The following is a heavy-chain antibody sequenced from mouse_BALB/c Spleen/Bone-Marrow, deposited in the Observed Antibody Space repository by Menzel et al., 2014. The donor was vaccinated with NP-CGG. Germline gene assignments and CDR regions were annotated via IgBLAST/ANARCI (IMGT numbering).Heavy chain of an antibody. CDR2: IDPANGNT. CDR3: ARVKLWSYAMDY. D-gene: IGHD1-1*02. Sequence: EVQLQQSGAELVKPGASVKLSCTASGSNIKDTYMHWVKQRPEQGLGWIGRIDPANGNTKYDPKFQGKATITADTSSNTAYLQLSSLTSEDTAVYYCARVKLWSYAMDYWGQGTSVTVSS. J-gene: IGHJ4*01. V-gene: IGHV14-3*02. CDR1: GSNIKDTY.